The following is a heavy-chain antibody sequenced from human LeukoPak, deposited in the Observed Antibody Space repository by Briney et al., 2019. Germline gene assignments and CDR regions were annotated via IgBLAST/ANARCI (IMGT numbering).Heavy chain of an antibody. CDR2: IIPIFGTA. CDR1: GGTFSNYA. D-gene: IGHD3-10*01. V-gene: IGHV1-69*01. Sequence: SVEVSRKASGGTFSNYAISWVRQAPGQGLEWMGGIIPIFGTASYAQEFQGRVTITADESTSTAYMELSSLRSEDTAVYSCARDLGDSFDYWGQGTLVTVSS. J-gene: IGHJ4*02. CDR3: ARDLGDSFDY.